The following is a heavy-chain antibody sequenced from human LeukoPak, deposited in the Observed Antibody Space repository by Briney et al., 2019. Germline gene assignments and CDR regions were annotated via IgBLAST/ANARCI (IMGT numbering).Heavy chain of an antibody. J-gene: IGHJ4*02. CDR1: GYIFTNYF. Sequence: ASVKVSCKASGYIFTNYFITWVRQAPGQGLEWMGWISAYDGDTNYGQKFQGRVTMTTDTSTSTAYMELRSLRSDDTAVYYCARGVLYYDYVWGSYRYTHYFDYWGQGTLVTVSS. D-gene: IGHD3-16*02. CDR2: ISAYDGDT. CDR3: ARGVLYYDYVWGSYRYTHYFDY. V-gene: IGHV1-18*01.